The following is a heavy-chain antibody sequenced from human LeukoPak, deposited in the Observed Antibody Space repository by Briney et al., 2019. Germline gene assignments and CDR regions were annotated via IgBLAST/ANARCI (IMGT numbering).Heavy chain of an antibody. J-gene: IGHJ4*02. Sequence: GGSLRLSCAASGFIVSGDFMSWVRQAPGKGLEWVSVIYSDGSTYYADFVEGRFAISRDNSKNTLYLQMNGLRAEDTAVYYCAKGRGRGRDSPYFDYWGQGTLVTVSS. CDR3: AKGRGRGRDSPYFDY. CDR2: IYSDGST. V-gene: IGHV3-53*01. D-gene: IGHD3-16*01. CDR1: GFIVSGDF.